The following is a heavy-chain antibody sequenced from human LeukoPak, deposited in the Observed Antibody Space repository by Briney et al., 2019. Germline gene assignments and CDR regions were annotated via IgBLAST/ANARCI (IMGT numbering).Heavy chain of an antibody. CDR1: GGSFSGYY. J-gene: IGHJ5*02. D-gene: IGHD6-19*01. Sequence: PSETLSLTCAVYGGSFSGYYGSWIRQPPGKGLEWIGYIYYSGSTNYNPSLKSRVTISVDTSKNQFSLKLSSVTAADTAVYYCARAGDSSGWSWFDPWGQGTLVTVSS. CDR2: IYYSGST. V-gene: IGHV4-59*12. CDR3: ARAGDSSGWSWFDP.